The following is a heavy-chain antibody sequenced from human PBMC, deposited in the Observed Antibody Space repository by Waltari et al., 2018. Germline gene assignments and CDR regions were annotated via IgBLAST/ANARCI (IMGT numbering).Heavy chain of an antibody. Sequence: QVQLVQSGAEVKKPGASVKVSCKASGYTFNNYGVAWVRQAPGQGLEWMGWISSYNGDTKFAQKCQDRLTMTTDTSTDTAYMELRSLRSDDTAVYYCARLYDNSYYNYASDYWGQGTLVTVSS. V-gene: IGHV1-18*01. CDR1: GYTFNNYG. J-gene: IGHJ4*02. D-gene: IGHD3-22*01. CDR3: ARLYDNSYYNYASDY. CDR2: ISSYNGDT.